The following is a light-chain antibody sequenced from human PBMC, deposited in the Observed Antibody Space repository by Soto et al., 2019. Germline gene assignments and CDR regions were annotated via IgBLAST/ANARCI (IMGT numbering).Light chain of an antibody. CDR2: GAS. Sequence: DIQMTQSPSSLSASVGDRVTITCRASQTISSYLNWYQKKLVKAPKLLIYGASRLQSGVPSRFSGSGSGTDFTLTISSLQPEDFAIYYCQQSYSTSLWTFGQGTNLEIK. CDR3: QQSYSTSLWT. CDR1: QTISSY. V-gene: IGKV1-39*01. J-gene: IGKJ2*02.